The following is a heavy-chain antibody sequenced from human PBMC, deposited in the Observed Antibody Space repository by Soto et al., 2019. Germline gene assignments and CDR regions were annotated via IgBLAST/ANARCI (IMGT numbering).Heavy chain of an antibody. CDR3: TKRSTVTTRRMFSISLDV. J-gene: IGHJ6*02. D-gene: IGHD4-4*01. V-gene: IGHV1-69*13. Sequence: SVKVSCKASGGTFSSYAISWVRQAPGQGLEWMGGIIPIFGTANYAQKFQGRVTITADESTSTAYMELNSLKTEDTAVYYCTKRSTVTTRRMFSISLDVWGQGTTVTVSS. CDR2: IIPIFGTA. CDR1: GGTFSSYA.